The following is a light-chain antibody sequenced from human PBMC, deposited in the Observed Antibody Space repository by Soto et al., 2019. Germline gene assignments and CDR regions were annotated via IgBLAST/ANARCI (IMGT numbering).Light chain of an antibody. CDR2: AAS. V-gene: IGKV1-39*01. CDR1: QIISTS. Sequence: DIQMTHSRSCLSPSAGARFTITCLASQIISTSLAWYQQQPGKAPKLLIYAASSLQSGVPSRFSGSGSGTHFTLTITSLQPEDSATYYCQQTYNVPITFGQGTRLEIK. J-gene: IGKJ5*01. CDR3: QQTYNVPIT.